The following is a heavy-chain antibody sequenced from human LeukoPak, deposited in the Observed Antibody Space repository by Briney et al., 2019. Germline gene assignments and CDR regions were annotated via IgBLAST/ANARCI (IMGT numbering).Heavy chain of an antibody. CDR3: ARARYSYGPGALYYYYGMDV. V-gene: IGHV3-53*01. J-gene: IGHJ6*02. Sequence: GGSLRLSCAASGFTVSSNYMSWVRQAPGKGLEWVSVIYSGGSTYYADSVKGRFTISRDNSKNTLYLQMNSLRAEDTAVYYCARARYSYGPGALYYYYGMDVWGQGTTVTVSS. CDR1: GFTVSSNY. D-gene: IGHD5-18*01. CDR2: IYSGGST.